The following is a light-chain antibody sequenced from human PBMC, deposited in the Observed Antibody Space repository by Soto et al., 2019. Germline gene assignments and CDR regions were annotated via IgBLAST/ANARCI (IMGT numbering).Light chain of an antibody. CDR2: WAS. Sequence: DIEMTQSQDSLAVSLGERATINCKSSQRVLYSSNNKNYLAWYQQKPGQPPKLLIYWASTRESGVPDRFSGSGSGTDFTLTLIILQAEDVAFDYCQQYYITPDTFGQGTNVDIQ. V-gene: IGKV4-1*01. CDR1: QRVLYSSNNKNY. J-gene: IGKJ1*01. CDR3: QQYYITPDT.